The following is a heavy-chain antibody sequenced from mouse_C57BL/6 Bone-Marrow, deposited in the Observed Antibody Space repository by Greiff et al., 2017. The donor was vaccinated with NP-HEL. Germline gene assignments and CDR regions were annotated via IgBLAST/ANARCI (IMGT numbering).Heavy chain of an antibody. CDR1: GFNIKDDY. J-gene: IGHJ4*01. D-gene: IGHD1-1*01. Sequence: EVKLQESGAELVRPGASVKLSCTASGFNIKDDYMHWVKQRPEQGLEWIGWIDPENGDTEYASKFQGKATITADTSSNTAYLQLSSLTSEDTAVYYCTCITTVVAVDYWGQGTSVTVSS. CDR3: TCITTVVAVDY. CDR2: IDPENGDT. V-gene: IGHV14-4*01.